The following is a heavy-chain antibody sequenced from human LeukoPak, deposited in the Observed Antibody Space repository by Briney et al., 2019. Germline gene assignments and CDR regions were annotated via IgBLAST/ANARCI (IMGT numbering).Heavy chain of an antibody. J-gene: IGHJ4*02. Sequence: GGPLRLSCAASGFTFSSYWMHWVRQAPGKGLVWVSRINSDGSSTSYADSVKGRFTISRDNAKNTLYLQMNSLRAEDTAVYYCVRMVRGVYYFDYWGQGTLVTVSS. CDR2: INSDGSST. V-gene: IGHV3-74*01. CDR3: VRMVRGVYYFDY. D-gene: IGHD3-10*01. CDR1: GFTFSSYW.